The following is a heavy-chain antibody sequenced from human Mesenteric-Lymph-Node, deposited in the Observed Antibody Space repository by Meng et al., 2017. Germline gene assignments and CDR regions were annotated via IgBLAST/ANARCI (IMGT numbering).Heavy chain of an antibody. V-gene: IGHV3-48*03. CDR2: ISSSGSTI. D-gene: IGHD3-10*01. J-gene: IGHJ4*02. CDR1: GFTFSSYE. CDR3: ARDWGVITMVRGVIDY. Sequence: GESLKISCAASGFTFSSYEMNWVRQAPGKGLEWVSYISSSGSTIYYADSVKGRFTISRDNAKNSLYLQMNSLRAEDTAVYYCARDWGVITMVRGVIDYWGQGTLVTVSS.